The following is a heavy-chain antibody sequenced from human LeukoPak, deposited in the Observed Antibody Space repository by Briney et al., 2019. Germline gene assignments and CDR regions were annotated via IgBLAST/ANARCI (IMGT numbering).Heavy chain of an antibody. CDR3: ARCLEGGDILTGSGY. CDR1: GFTFSSYS. D-gene: IGHD3-9*01. CDR2: IRTSSSYI. J-gene: IGHJ4*02. V-gene: IGHV3-21*01. Sequence: GGSLRLSCAASGFTFSSYSMNWVRQAPGKGLEWVSSIRTSSSYIYYAGPVKGRFTISRDNTKNSLYLQMNSLGAEDTAVYYCARCLEGGDILTGSGYWGQGTLVTVS.